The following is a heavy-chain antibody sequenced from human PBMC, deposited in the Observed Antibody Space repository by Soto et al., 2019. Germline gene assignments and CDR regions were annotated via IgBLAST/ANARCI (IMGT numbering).Heavy chain of an antibody. CDR2: IYYSGST. D-gene: IGHD3-10*01. CDR1: GGSISSGGYY. V-gene: IGHV4-31*03. J-gene: IGHJ4*02. CDR3: AREDYYGSGSYYNPFDY. Sequence: SETLSLTCTVSGGSISSGGYYWSWIRQHPGKGLEWIGYIYYSGSTYYNPSLKSRVTISVDTSKNQFSLKLSSVTAADTAVYYCAREDYYGSGSYYNPFDYWGQGTLVTVSS.